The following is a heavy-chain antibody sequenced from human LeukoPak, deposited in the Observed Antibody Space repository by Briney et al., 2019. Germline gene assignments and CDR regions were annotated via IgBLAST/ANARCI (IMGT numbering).Heavy chain of an antibody. V-gene: IGHV3-23*01. Sequence: PGGSLRLSCVASGFTFSNYAMNWVRQAPGKGLEWVSGVSGGGSSTYYADSVKGRFTIARDNSKNMLYLQMNSLRAEDTAVYYCAKVLYTSRYACCFDYWGQGTLVTVSS. D-gene: IGHD6-13*01. CDR3: AKVLYTSRYACCFDY. J-gene: IGHJ4*02. CDR2: VSGGGSST. CDR1: GFTFSNYA.